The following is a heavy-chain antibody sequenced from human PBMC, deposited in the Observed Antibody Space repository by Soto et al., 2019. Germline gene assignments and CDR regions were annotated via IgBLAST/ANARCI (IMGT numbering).Heavy chain of an antibody. D-gene: IGHD3-16*02. V-gene: IGHV3-15*07. CDR1: GFTFSNAW. Sequence: GGSLRLSCAASGFTFSNAWMNWVRQAPGKGLEWVGRIKSKTDGGTTDYAAPVKGRFTISRDDSKNTLYLQMNSLKTEDTAVYYCTAGLYDYVWGSYRPYDAFDIWGQGTMVTVSS. J-gene: IGHJ3*02. CDR2: IKSKTDGGTT. CDR3: TAGLYDYVWGSYRPYDAFDI.